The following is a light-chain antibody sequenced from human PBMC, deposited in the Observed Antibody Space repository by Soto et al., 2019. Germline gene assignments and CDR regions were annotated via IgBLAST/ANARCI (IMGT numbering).Light chain of an antibody. CDR1: QDISNY. V-gene: IGKV1-39*01. CDR2: TTS. CDR3: QQSYNTTWT. J-gene: IGKJ1*01. Sequence: DIQMTQSPSSLSASVGDRVTITCQASQDISNYLNWYQQKPGKPPKLLIYTTSSLQSGVPSRFSGSGSETDFTLTISSLQPEDFATYSCQQSYNTTWTFGQGTKVDIK.